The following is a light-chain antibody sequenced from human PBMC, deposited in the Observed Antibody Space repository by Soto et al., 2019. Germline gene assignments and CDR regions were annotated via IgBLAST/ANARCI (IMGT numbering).Light chain of an antibody. CDR2: DAS. CDR3: HQYNSWPPGT. V-gene: IGKV3-15*01. Sequence: EIVLTQSPAILSVSPGERATLSCRASQSISRSLAWYQQKPGQAPMLLISDASTRATGIPARFSGSGSGTEFPLTISSLQSKDFALYYCHQYNSWPPGTFGEGTKVEIK. J-gene: IGKJ2*01. CDR1: QSISRS.